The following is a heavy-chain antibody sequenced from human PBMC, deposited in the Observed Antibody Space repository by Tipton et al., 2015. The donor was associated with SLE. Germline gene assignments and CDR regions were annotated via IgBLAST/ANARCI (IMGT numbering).Heavy chain of an antibody. CDR2: IYYSGST. D-gene: IGHD3-22*01. CDR1: GGSISSSSYY. Sequence: TLSLTCTVSGGSISSSSYYWGWIRQPPGTGLEWIGSIYYSGSTYYNPSLKSRVTISVDTSKNQFSLKLSSATAADTAVYYCARQDSSGSVFDYWGQGTLVTVSS. J-gene: IGHJ4*02. V-gene: IGHV4-39*01. CDR3: ARQDSSGSVFDY.